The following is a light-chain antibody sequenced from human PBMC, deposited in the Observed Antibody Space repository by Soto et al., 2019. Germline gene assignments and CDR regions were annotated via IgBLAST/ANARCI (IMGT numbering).Light chain of an antibody. Sequence: VLTQSPATLSLSPGEGATLSCRASQSVSTFLAWYQQKTGQAPRLLIYDASERATGIPARFSGSGSGTNFTLTITSLEPEDFAVYYCQQRSNWPPKITFGQGTRLEIK. CDR1: QSVSTF. J-gene: IGKJ5*01. CDR3: QQRSNWPPKIT. CDR2: DAS. V-gene: IGKV3-11*01.